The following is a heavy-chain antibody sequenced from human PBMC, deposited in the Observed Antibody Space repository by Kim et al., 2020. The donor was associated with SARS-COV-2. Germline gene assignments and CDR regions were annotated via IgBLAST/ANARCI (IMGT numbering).Heavy chain of an antibody. Sequence: GGSLRLSCAASGFTFSSYGMHWVRQAPGKGLEWVAVIWYDGSNKYYADSVKGRFTISRDNSKNTLYLQMNSLRAEDTAVYYCAKDGYTDSSSWYTVGYYYYGMDVWGQGTTVTVSS. J-gene: IGHJ6*02. V-gene: IGHV3-33*06. CDR2: IWYDGSNK. D-gene: IGHD6-13*01. CDR3: AKDGYTDSSSWYTVGYYYYGMDV. CDR1: GFTFSSYG.